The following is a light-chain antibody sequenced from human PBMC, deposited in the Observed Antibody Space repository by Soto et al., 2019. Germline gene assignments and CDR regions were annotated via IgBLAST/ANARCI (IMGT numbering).Light chain of an antibody. Sequence: DIQMTQSPSSLSASLAYRFTITCQASQDISNYLNWYQQKPGKAPKLLIYDASNLETGVPSRFSGSGSGTDFTLTITSLRPEDFATYWCQQSYNTPVTFGQGTRLEIK. CDR3: QQSYNTPVT. CDR1: QDISNY. J-gene: IGKJ5*01. CDR2: DAS. V-gene: IGKV1-33*01.